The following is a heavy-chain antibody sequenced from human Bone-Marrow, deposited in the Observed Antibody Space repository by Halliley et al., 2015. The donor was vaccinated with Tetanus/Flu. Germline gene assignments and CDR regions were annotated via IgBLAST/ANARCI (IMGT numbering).Heavy chain of an antibody. CDR2: KSDSHGGTT. CDR3: TTDYYDFWSGYTDAFDI. Sequence: KSDSHGGTTDLPAPFKGRFSISRDDSKNMLYLQMNSLKTEDTAMYYCTTDYYDFWSGYTDAFDIWGQGTMVIVSS. J-gene: IGHJ3*02. V-gene: IGHV3-15*01. D-gene: IGHD3-3*01.